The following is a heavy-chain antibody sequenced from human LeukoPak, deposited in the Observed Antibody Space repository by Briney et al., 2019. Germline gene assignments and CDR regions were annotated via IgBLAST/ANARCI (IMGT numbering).Heavy chain of an antibody. Sequence: GGSLRLSCAASGFTFSNAWMSWVRQAPGKGLEWVGRIKSKTDGGTTDYAAPVKGRLTISRDDSKNTLYLQMNSLKTEDTAVYYCTTELLWFGELLYLSYWGQGTLVTVSS. CDR3: TTELLWFGELLYLSY. V-gene: IGHV3-15*01. J-gene: IGHJ4*02. CDR1: GFTFSNAW. D-gene: IGHD3-10*01. CDR2: IKSKTDGGTT.